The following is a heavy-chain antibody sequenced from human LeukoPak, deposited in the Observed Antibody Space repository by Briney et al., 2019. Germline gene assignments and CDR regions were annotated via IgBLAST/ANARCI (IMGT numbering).Heavy chain of an antibody. Sequence: ASVKASCKASGYSFSSFGITWVRQAPGQGLEWMGWISAYTGNAEYAQKFQGRVTLTTDTSTNTAYMELGSLMSDDTAVYYCARYRLSDSPINWFDPWGQGTLVTVSS. CDR3: ARYRLSDSPINWFDP. J-gene: IGHJ5*02. CDR1: GYSFSSFG. CDR2: ISAYTGNA. V-gene: IGHV1-18*01. D-gene: IGHD3-22*01.